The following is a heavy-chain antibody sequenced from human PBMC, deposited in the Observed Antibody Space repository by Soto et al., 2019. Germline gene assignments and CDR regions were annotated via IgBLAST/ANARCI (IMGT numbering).Heavy chain of an antibody. CDR2: IIPIFGTA. V-gene: IGHV1-69*05. Sequence: QVQLVQSGAEVKKPGSSVKVSCKASGGTFSSYAISWVRQAPGQGLEWMGGIIPIFGTANYAQKFQGRVTMSRDGSTSNAYMALSSLRSEDPAVYYCARDGGSGDGSGDFDYWGQGTLVTVSS. CDR1: GGTFSSYA. J-gene: IGHJ4*02. D-gene: IGHD3-16*01. CDR3: ARDGGSGDGSGDFDY.